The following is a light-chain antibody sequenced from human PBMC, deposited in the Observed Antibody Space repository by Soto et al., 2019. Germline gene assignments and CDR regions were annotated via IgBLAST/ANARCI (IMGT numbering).Light chain of an antibody. CDR2: GAS. Sequence: EIVMTQSPATLSVCPGERATLSCRASQSVSSNLAWYQQKPGQAPRLLIYGASTRATGIPASFSGSGSGTEFTLTISSLQSEDFAVYYCQQYNNWPPLTFGGGTKVEIK. J-gene: IGKJ4*01. CDR1: QSVSSN. V-gene: IGKV3-15*01. CDR3: QQYNNWPPLT.